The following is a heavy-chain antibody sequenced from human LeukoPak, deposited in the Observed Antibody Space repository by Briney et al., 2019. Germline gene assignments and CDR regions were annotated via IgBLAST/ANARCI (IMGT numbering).Heavy chain of an antibody. Sequence: GGSLRLSCAASGFTFSSYWMSWVRQAPGKGLEWVAFIRYDGSNKYYADSVKGRFTISRDNSKNTLYLQMNSLRAEDTAVYYCAKDQSEQLAHYFDYWGQGTLVTVSS. J-gene: IGHJ4*02. CDR2: IRYDGSNK. V-gene: IGHV3-30*02. D-gene: IGHD6-6*01. CDR3: AKDQSEQLAHYFDY. CDR1: GFTFSSYW.